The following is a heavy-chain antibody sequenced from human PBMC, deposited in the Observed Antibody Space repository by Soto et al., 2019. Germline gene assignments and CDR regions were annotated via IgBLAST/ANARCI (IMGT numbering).Heavy chain of an antibody. D-gene: IGHD3-9*01. V-gene: IGHV3-66*01. CDR3: ARVILIYYYAGYYFHY. CDR2: IYSGGST. CDR1: GFTVSSNY. J-gene: IGHJ4*01. Sequence: GGSLRLSCAASGFTVSSNYMSWVRQAPGKGLEWVSVIYSGGSTYYADSVKGRFTISRDNSKNTLYLQMNSLRAEDTAVYYCARVILIYYYAGYYFHYWFHGTLVTVSS.